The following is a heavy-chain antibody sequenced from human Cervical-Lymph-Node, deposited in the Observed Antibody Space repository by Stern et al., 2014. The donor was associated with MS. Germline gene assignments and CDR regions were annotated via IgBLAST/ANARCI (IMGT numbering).Heavy chain of an antibody. CDR2: IRPGDAET. Sequence: EVQLVESGAEVKKPGESLKISCKGSGYNFTSYWIGWVRQMPGKGLEWMGIIRPGDAETRNSPSFQGRVTISADKSISTAYLQWSSLKASDTAMYYCARRLCSGGSCYPDYWGQGTLVTVSS. CDR3: ARRLCSGGSCYPDY. V-gene: IGHV5-51*01. CDR1: GYNFTSYW. D-gene: IGHD2-15*01. J-gene: IGHJ4*02.